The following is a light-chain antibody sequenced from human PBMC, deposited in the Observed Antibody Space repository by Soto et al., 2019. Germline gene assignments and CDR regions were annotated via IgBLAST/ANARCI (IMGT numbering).Light chain of an antibody. J-gene: IGKJ1*01. CDR2: KVS. Sequence: DVVMTQSPLSLPVTLGQPASISCRSSQSLVYRDGNTYLNWFQQRPGQSPRRLIYKVSNRDSGVPNRFSGSGSGADFTPKISRVEAEDVGVYYCMQGTHWPWTFGQGTKVDIK. CDR3: MQGTHWPWT. V-gene: IGKV2-30*01. CDR1: QSLVYRDGNTY.